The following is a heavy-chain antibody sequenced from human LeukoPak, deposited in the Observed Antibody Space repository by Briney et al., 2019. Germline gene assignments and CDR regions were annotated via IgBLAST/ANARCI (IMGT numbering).Heavy chain of an antibody. V-gene: IGHV4-34*01. CDR2: IYYSGST. Sequence: PSETLSLTCAVYGGSFSGYYWSWIRQPPGKGLEWIGSIYYSGSTYYNPSLKSRVTISVDTSKNQFSLKLSSVTAADTAVYYCARLTAGTHFDYWGQGTLVTVSS. CDR3: ARLTAGTHFDY. J-gene: IGHJ4*02. CDR1: GGSFSGYY.